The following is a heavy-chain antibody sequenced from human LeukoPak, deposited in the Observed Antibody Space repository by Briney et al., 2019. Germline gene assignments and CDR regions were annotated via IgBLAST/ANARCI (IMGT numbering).Heavy chain of an antibody. CDR3: ARTVHDSSGYPGYYYYYMDV. J-gene: IGHJ6*03. Sequence: PSETLSLTCAVYGGSFSGYYWSWIRQPPGRGLEWIGEINHRGSTNYNPSLKSRVTISVDTSKNQFSLKLSSVTAADTAVFYCARTVHDSSGYPGYYYYYMDVWGKGTTVTVSS. CDR1: GGSFSGYY. D-gene: IGHD3-22*01. V-gene: IGHV4-34*01. CDR2: INHRGST.